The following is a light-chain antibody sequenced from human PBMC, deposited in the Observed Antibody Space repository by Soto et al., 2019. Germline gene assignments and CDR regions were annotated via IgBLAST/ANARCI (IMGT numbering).Light chain of an antibody. V-gene: IGLV2-14*01. CDR1: SSDVGGYNY. CDR3: SSYTSSSTQV. Sequence: QYVLTQPAGVSGSPGQSITISCTGTSSDVGGYNYVSWYQQHPGKAPKLMIYEVSNRPSGVSNRFSGSKSGNTASLTISGLQAEDEADYYCSSYTSSSTQVFGTGTKVTVL. J-gene: IGLJ1*01. CDR2: EVS.